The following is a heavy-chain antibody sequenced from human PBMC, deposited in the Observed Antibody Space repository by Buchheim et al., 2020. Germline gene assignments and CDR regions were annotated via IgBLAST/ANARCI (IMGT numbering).Heavy chain of an antibody. D-gene: IGHD6-19*01. V-gene: IGHV4-59*08. CDR3: ARIVSAPLTVSGGFDH. CDR1: GGSIRSNY. CDR2: IYYSGST. Sequence: QVQLQESGPGLVKPSETLSLTCSVSGGSIRSNYWSWIRQPPGKGLEWIGYIYYSGSTNYNLSLKSRVPISLDTSKNQFSLQLRSVTAADTAVYYCARIVSAPLTVSGGFDHWGQG. J-gene: IGHJ4*02.